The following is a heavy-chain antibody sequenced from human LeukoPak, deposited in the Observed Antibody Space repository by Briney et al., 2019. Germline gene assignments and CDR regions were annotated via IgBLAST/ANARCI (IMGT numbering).Heavy chain of an antibody. CDR1: GGSISNYY. Sequence: SETLSLTCTVSGGSISNYYWSWIRQPPGKGLEWIGYISDDGTTNYNPSLKSRVTTSLDTSKNQFSLQLRSVTAADTAVYYCARDFMVRGDQVNYYYYYMDVWGTGATITVSS. V-gene: IGHV4-59*01. CDR2: ISDDGTT. CDR3: ARDFMVRGDQVNYYYYYMDV. J-gene: IGHJ6*03. D-gene: IGHD3-10*01.